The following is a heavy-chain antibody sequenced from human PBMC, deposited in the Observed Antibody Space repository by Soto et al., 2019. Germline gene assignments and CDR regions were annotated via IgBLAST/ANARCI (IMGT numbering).Heavy chain of an antibody. CDR2: IYYSGST. Sequence: QVQLQESGPGLVKPSQTLSLTCTVSGGSISSGDYYWSWIRQPPGKGLEWIGYIYYSGSTYYNPSLKSRVTISVDTSKNQFSPKLSSVTAADTAVYYCARDENRSYYYDSSGSAPSEVWGQGTTVTVSS. CDR3: ARDENRSYYYDSSGSAPSEV. CDR1: GGSISSGDYY. D-gene: IGHD3-22*01. V-gene: IGHV4-30-4*01. J-gene: IGHJ6*02.